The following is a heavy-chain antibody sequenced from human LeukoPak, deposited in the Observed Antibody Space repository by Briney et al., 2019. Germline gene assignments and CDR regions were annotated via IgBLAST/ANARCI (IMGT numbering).Heavy chain of an antibody. CDR3: ARGIPLYSSSWYPLFDP. J-gene: IGHJ5*02. Sequence: IRWVRQAPGQGXEWMGRIIPILVIANYAQKFQGRVTIIADKSTSTAYMELSSLRSEDTAVYYCARGIPLYSSSWYPLFDPWGQGTLVTVSS. CDR2: IIPILVIA. V-gene: IGHV1-69*04. D-gene: IGHD6-13*01.